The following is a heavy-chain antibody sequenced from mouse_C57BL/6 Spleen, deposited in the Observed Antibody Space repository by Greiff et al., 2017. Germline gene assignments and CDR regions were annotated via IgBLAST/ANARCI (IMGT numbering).Heavy chain of an antibody. Sequence: VQLLESGAELVRPGTSVKMSCKASGYTFTNYWIGWAKQRPGHGLEWIGDIYPGGGYTNYNEKFKGKATLTADKSSSTAYMQFSSLTSEDSAVYYCARRLLSAMDYWGQGTSVTVSS. CDR1: GYTFTNYW. J-gene: IGHJ4*01. D-gene: IGHD2-3*01. CDR2: IYPGGGYT. CDR3: ARRLLSAMDY. V-gene: IGHV1-63*01.